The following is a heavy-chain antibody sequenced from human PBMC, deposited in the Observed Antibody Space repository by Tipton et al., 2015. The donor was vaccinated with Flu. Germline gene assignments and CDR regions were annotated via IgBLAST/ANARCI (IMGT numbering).Heavy chain of an antibody. D-gene: IGHD3-3*01. J-gene: IGHJ6*02. CDR1: GYTFTSYY. CDR2: MNPNSGNT. CDR3: AGATARMPIRSGYFYDGMDG. V-gene: IGHV1-8*02. Sequence: QLVQSGAEVKKPGASVRVSCKASGYTFTSYYINWVRQAPGQGLEWMGWMNPNSGNTGYAQKFQGRVTMTRNTSISTAYMELSSLRAEQTAGYYCAGATARMPIRSGYFYDGMDGWGHGT.